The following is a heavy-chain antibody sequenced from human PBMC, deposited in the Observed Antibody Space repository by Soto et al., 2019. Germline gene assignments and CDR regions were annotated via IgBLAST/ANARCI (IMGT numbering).Heavy chain of an antibody. J-gene: IGHJ6*03. D-gene: IGHD1-7*01. CDR2: TYYRSRWYN. CDR3: SGTTSLQWYYMDV. Sequence: QVQLQQSGPGLVKPSQTLSLTCAISGDSVSSNSAAWNWIRQSPSRGLEWLGRTYYRSRWYNDYAVSVKSRRTINPDTAKNQFSLHLNSVTPEATAVYYCSGTTSLQWYYMDVWGKGTTVTGSS. CDR1: GDSVSSNSAA. V-gene: IGHV6-1*01.